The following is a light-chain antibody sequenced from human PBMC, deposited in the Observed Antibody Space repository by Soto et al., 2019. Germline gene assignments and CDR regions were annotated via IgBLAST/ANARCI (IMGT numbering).Light chain of an antibody. CDR2: AAS. Sequence: DIQMTQSPSSLSASVGDRVTITCRASQGISTYLIWYQQRQGKAPKLLIYAASNLVSGVPSRFSGSGSGTEFTLTISSLQPEDFATYYCQQSYRTPYTFGQVTKLETK. CDR1: QGISTY. CDR3: QQSYRTPYT. V-gene: IGKV1-39*01. J-gene: IGKJ2*01.